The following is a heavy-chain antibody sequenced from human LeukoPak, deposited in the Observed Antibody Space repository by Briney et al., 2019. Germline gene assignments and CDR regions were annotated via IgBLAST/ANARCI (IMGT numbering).Heavy chain of an antibody. CDR1: GLTFSSYS. CDR3: ARAGGDILTGYHPAFDY. CDR2: ISSSSSTI. J-gene: IGHJ4*02. D-gene: IGHD3-9*01. V-gene: IGHV3-48*01. Sequence: PGGSLRLSCAASGLTFSSYSMNWVRQAPGKGLEWVSYISSSSSTIYYADSVKGRFTISRDNAKNSLYLQMNSLRAEDTAVYYCARAGGDILTGYHPAFDYWGQGTLVTVSS.